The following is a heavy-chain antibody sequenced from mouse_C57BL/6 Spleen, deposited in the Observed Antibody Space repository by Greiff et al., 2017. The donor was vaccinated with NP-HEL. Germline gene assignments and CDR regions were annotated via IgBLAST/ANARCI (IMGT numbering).Heavy chain of an antibody. CDR3: ARSYYGSLSYWYFDV. J-gene: IGHJ1*03. Sequence: EVQLVESEGGLVQPGSSMKLSCTASGFTFSDYYMAWVRQVPEKGLEWVANINYDGSSTYYLDSLKSRFIISRDNAKNILYLQMSSLKSEDTATYYCARSYYGSLSYWYFDVWGTGTTVTVSS. CDR1: GFTFSDYY. CDR2: INYDGSST. V-gene: IGHV5-16*01. D-gene: IGHD1-1*01.